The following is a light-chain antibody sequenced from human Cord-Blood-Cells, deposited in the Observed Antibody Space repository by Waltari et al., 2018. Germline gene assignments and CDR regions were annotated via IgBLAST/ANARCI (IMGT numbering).Light chain of an antibody. CDR2: KDS. J-gene: IGLJ3*02. V-gene: IGLV3-16*01. CDR1: ALPKKY. Sequence: SYELTQPPSVSVSLGQMARITCSGEALPKKYAYWYQQKPGQFPVLVIYKDSERPSGIPERFSCSSSGTIVTLTISGVQAEDEADYYCLSADSSATWVFGGGTKLTVL. CDR3: LSADSSATWV.